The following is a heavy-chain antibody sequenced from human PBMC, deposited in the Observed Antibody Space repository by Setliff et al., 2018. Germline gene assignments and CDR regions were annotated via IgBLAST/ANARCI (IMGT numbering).Heavy chain of an antibody. CDR3: ARDVFPYHYEGAFDI. J-gene: IGHJ3*02. V-gene: IGHV1-46*01. Sequence: ASVKVSCKASGYTSTSHYMHWVRQAPGLGLEWMGTINPSSGRTSYAQKFQGRVTMTRYTSTSTVYMDMSSLRSEDTAVYYCARDVFPYHYEGAFDIWGQGTMVTVSS. CDR1: GYTSTSHY. D-gene: IGHD3-22*01. CDR2: INPSSGRT.